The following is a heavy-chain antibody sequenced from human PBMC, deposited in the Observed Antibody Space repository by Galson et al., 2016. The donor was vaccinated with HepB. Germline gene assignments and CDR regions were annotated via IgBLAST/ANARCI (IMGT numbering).Heavy chain of an antibody. J-gene: IGHJ4*02. CDR2: SSPYRGNT. Sequence: QSGAEVKEPGASVKVSCKASGYTFTNYGISWVRQAPGQGLEWMGWSSPYRGNTNYAPKFQGRVTMTTDTSASTAYLELRSLRSDDTAVYFCARDLSSAWYIRVFVAYYLDSWGQGTPVTVSS. CDR3: ARDLSSAWYIRVFVAYYLDS. D-gene: IGHD6-19*01. CDR1: GYTFTNYG. V-gene: IGHV1-18*01.